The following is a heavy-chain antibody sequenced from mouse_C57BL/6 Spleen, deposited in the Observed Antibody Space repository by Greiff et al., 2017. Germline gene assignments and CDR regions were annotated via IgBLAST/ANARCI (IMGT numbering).Heavy chain of an antibody. Sequence: QVQLQQSGAELVRPGTSVKVSCKASGYAFTNYLIEWVKQRPGQGLEWIGVSNPGSGGTNYNEKFKGKATLTADKSSSTAYMQLSSLTSEDSAVYFCARSGYYRDYYAMDYWGQGTSVTVSS. CDR2: SNPGSGGT. CDR3: ARSGYYRDYYAMDY. D-gene: IGHD2-3*01. CDR1: GYAFTNYL. V-gene: IGHV1-54*01. J-gene: IGHJ4*01.